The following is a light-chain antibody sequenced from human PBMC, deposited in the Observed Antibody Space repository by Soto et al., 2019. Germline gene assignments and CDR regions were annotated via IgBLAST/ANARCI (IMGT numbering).Light chain of an antibody. CDR3: QQSYKMPS. V-gene: IGKV1-39*01. Sequence: DIALTQPPYSLAASVGDRLTLTCRASGNVSIYLNWYQHKPGKGPTLLIHATSNLQIGVPSRFSGSGSGTEFTLTTSSLEPEDFGTYYCQQSYKMPSFGQGTRLEI. CDR1: GNVSIY. CDR2: ATS. J-gene: IGKJ5*01.